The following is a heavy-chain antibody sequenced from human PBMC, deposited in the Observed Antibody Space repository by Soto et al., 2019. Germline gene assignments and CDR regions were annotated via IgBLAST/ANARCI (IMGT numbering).Heavy chain of an antibody. J-gene: IGHJ4*02. CDR1: GGSFSGYY. CDR2: INHSGST. Sequence: QVQLQQWGAGLLKPSETLSLTCAVYGGSFSGYYWTWIRQPPGTGLEWIGEINHSGSTNYNPSLKSRVTISVDTSKNQFSLKLTSVTAADTAVYYCARDKLTGLFDYWGQGTLVNVSS. CDR3: ARDKLTGLFDY. V-gene: IGHV4-34*01. D-gene: IGHD2-8*02.